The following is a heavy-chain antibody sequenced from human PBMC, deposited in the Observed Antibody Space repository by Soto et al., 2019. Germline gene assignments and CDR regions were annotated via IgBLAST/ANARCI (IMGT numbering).Heavy chain of an antibody. D-gene: IGHD2-2*01. CDR3: AKAPLRVVVIPSAITMDV. CDR2: ISYDGSKK. J-gene: IGHJ6*02. CDR1: GFNFNIFV. Sequence: GGSLRLSCAASGFNFNIFVMHWVRQSPGKGLQWVALISYDGSKKYYGDAVKGRFTISRDNSKNMVYLQMNSLRPDDTAVYYCAKAPLRVVVIPSAITMDVWGQGTTVTVSS. V-gene: IGHV3-30*18.